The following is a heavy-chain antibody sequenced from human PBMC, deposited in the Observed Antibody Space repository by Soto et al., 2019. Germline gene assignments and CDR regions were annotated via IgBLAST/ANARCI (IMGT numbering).Heavy chain of an antibody. CDR3: ARKNTPWYYDFWSGQNYYYYGMDV. J-gene: IGHJ6*02. CDR2: INAIIGIT. CDR1: GYTFTSYA. D-gene: IGHD3-3*01. V-gene: IGHV1-3*01. Sequence: ASGKVSCKASGYTFTSYAIHWVRQAPGQRLEWMGWINAIIGITNYAQKFQGRVTITADKSTSTAYMELSSLRSEDTAVYYCARKNTPWYYDFWSGQNYYYYGMDVWGQGTTVTVSS.